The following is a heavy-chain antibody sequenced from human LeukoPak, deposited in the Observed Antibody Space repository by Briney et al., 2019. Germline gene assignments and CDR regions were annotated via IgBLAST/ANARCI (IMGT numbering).Heavy chain of an antibody. J-gene: IGHJ6*03. D-gene: IGHD6-13*01. V-gene: IGHV1-46*01. CDR3: ARFRGSSNYYYYYMDV. CDR1: GYTFTSYY. Sequence: ASVKVSCKASGYTFTSYYMHWVRQAPGQGLEWMGIINPSGGSTSYAQKFQGRVTITADKSTSTAYMELSSLRSEDTAVYYCARFRGSSNYYYYYMDVWGKGTTVTVSS. CDR2: INPSGGST.